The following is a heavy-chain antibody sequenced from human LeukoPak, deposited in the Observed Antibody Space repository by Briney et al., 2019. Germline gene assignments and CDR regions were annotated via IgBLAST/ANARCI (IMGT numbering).Heavy chain of an antibody. D-gene: IGHD4-17*01. J-gene: IGHJ4*02. Sequence: SETLSLTCTVSGGSISSYYWSWIRQPPGKGLEWIGYIYYSGSTNYNPSLKSRVTISVDTSKNQFSLKLSSVTAADTAVYYCARESWGYGDSAFDYWGQGTLVTVSS. CDR2: IYYSGST. CDR3: ARESWGYGDSAFDY. CDR1: GGSISSYY. V-gene: IGHV4-59*01.